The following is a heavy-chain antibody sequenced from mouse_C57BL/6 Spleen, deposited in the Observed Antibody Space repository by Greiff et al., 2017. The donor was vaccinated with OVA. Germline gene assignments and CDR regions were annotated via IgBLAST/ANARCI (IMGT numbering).Heavy chain of an antibody. Sequence: VQLQQPGAELVMPGASVKLSCKASGYTFTSYWMHWVKQRPGQGLEWIGEIDPSDSYTNYNQKFKGKSTLTVDKSSSTAYMQLSSLTSEDSAVYYCARLEKAGSYYFDYWGQGTTLTVSS. CDR2: IDPSDSYT. V-gene: IGHV1-69*01. J-gene: IGHJ2*01. D-gene: IGHD4-1*01. CDR1: GYTFTSYW. CDR3: ARLEKAGSYYFDY.